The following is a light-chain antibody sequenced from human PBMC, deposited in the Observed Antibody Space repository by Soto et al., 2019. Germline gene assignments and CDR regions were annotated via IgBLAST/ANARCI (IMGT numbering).Light chain of an antibody. CDR1: QSVSRF. Sequence: EIVLTQSPATLSLSPGERATLSCRASQSVSRFFAWYQQKPGQAPRLLIYDTSNSATGIPARFSGSGSGTDFTLTISSLEPEDFAIYYCQQRSSWPLTFGQGTRVEIK. J-gene: IGKJ1*01. V-gene: IGKV3-11*01. CDR2: DTS. CDR3: QQRSSWPLT.